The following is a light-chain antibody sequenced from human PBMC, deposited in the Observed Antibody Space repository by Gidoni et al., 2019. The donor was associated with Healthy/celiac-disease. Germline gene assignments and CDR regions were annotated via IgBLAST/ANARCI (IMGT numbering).Light chain of an antibody. CDR1: QSISSY. Sequence: DIQMTQSPSSLSASVGDRVTITCRASQSISSYLNWYQQKPWKAPKLLIYAASSLQSVVPSRFSGSGSGTDFTLTISSLQPEDFATYYCQQSYSTPLTFGGGTKVEIK. J-gene: IGKJ4*01. CDR2: AAS. CDR3: QQSYSTPLT. V-gene: IGKV1-39*01.